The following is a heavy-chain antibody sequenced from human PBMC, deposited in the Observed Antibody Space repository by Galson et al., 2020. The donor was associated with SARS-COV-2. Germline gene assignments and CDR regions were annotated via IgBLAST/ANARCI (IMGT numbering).Heavy chain of an antibody. D-gene: IGHD6-13*01. CDR2: FDPEDGET. CDR1: GYTLTELS. CDR3: ATGSAIAPAGTGNWFDP. J-gene: IGHJ5*02. Sequence: ASVKVSCKVSGYTLTELSMHWVRQAPGKGLEWMGGFDPEDGETIYAQKFQGRVTMTEDTSTDTAYMELSSLRSEDTAVYYCATGSAIAPAGTGNWFDPWGQGTLVTVSS. V-gene: IGHV1-24*01.